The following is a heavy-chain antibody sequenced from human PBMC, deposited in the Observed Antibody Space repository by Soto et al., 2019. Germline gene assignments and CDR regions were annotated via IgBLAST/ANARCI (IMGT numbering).Heavy chain of an antibody. CDR3: ARRKTVTTGHYYYYIDV. CDR1: EFSFGAYG. V-gene: IGHV3-30*03. Sequence: QVQLVESGGGVVRPGRSLRLSCVASEFSFGAYGMHWVRLAPGKGLQWVAVISYDGNDKYYADSVKGRFTISRDDSKNTLYLQMNSLRREDTAIYYCARRKTVTTGHYYYYIDVWGKGTTVTVSS. CDR2: ISYDGNDK. D-gene: IGHD4-17*01. J-gene: IGHJ6*03.